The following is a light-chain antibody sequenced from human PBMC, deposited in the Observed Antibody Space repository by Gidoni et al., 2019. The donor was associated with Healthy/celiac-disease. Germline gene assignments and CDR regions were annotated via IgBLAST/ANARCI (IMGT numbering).Light chain of an antibody. CDR2: AAS. V-gene: IGKV1-27*01. J-gene: IGKJ1*01. CDR3: QKYHSAPPWT. Sequence: DIQMTQYPSSLSASVGDRVTITCRASQGISNYLAWYQQKPGKVPKLLIYAASTLQSGVPSRFRGRGSGPDFPLTISSLQPEYVATYYCQKYHSAPPWTFGQGTQVDIK. CDR1: QGISNY.